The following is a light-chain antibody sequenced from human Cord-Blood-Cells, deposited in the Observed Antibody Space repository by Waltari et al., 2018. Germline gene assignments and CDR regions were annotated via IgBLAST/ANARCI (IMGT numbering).Light chain of an antibody. V-gene: IGLV2-8*01. CDR3: STYAGSNNLV. CDR1: SSDVGGYNY. CDR2: EVS. J-gene: IGLJ2*01. Sequence: QSALTQPPSASGSPGQSVTISCTGTSSDVGGYNYVSWYQQNPGKAPKLMIYEVSKRPAGVPDRFSGSTAGNTASRTVSGLQAEYEADYSCSTYAGSNNLVFGGGTKLTVL.